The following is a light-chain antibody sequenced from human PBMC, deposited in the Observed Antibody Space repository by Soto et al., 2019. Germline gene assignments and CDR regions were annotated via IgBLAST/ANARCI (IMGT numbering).Light chain of an antibody. CDR3: QQYGSSYPWT. Sequence: EIVLTQSPATLSLSPGERATLSCRASRGISSNLAWYQQKPGQAPRLLIYGASSRATGIPDRFSGSGSGTDFTLTIRRLEPEDFAVYYCQQYGSSYPWTFGQGTKVDIK. J-gene: IGKJ1*01. CDR2: GAS. V-gene: IGKV3-20*01. CDR1: RGISSN.